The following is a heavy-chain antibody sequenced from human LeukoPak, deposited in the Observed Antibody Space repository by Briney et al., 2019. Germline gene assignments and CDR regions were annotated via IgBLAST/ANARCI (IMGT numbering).Heavy chain of an antibody. CDR1: GYTFTSYG. CDR3: ARDRIAARREGPYYYYGMDV. D-gene: IGHD6-6*01. Sequence: GASVKVSCKASGYTFTSYGISWVRQAPGQGLEWMGWISAYNGNTNYAQKLQGRVTMTTDTSTSTAYMELRSLRSDDTAVYYCARDRIAARREGPYYYYGMDVWGQGTTVTVSS. V-gene: IGHV1-18*01. CDR2: ISAYNGNT. J-gene: IGHJ6*02.